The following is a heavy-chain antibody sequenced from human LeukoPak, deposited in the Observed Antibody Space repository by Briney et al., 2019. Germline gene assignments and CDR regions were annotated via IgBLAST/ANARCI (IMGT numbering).Heavy chain of an antibody. Sequence: PGRSLRLSCAASGFTFSSYGMHWVRQAPGKGLEWVAVISYDGSNKYYADSVKGRFTISRDNSKNTLYLQMNSLRAEDTAVYYCAKEMRTRTPYYFDYWGQGTLVTVSS. V-gene: IGHV3-30*18. CDR3: AKEMRTRTPYYFDY. D-gene: IGHD1-14*01. CDR1: GFTFSSYG. CDR2: ISYDGSNK. J-gene: IGHJ4*02.